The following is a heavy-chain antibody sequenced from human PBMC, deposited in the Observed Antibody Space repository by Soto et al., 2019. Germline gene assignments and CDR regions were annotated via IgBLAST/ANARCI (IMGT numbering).Heavy chain of an antibody. CDR3: ARLLRYVDWSTGANFDY. D-gene: IGHD3-9*01. J-gene: IGHJ4*02. Sequence: EVHLVESGGGLVQPGGSLRLSCAASGVTFSFFWMSWVRQAPGKGLEWVANINQDGSEKNYVDSVKGRFTISRDNGKDSLYLQMNSRRAEDTAIYYCARLLRYVDWSTGANFDYWGQGALVTVSS. CDR2: INQDGSEK. V-gene: IGHV3-7*03. CDR1: GVTFSFFW.